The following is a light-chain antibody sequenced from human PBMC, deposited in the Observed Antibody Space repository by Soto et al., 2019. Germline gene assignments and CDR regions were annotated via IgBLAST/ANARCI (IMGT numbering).Light chain of an antibody. CDR2: LNSDGSH. CDR3: QTWGTGIQGV. J-gene: IGLJ3*02. Sequence: QLVLTQSPSASASLGASVKLTCTLSSGHSSYVIAWHQQQPEKGPRFLMKLNSDGSHSKGDGIPDRFSGSSSGAERYLTISGLQSEDEADYYCQTWGTGIQGVFGGGTKLTVL. V-gene: IGLV4-69*02. CDR1: SGHSSYV.